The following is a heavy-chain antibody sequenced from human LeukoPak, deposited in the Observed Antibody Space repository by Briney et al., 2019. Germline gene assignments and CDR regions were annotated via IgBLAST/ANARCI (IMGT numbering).Heavy chain of an antibody. Sequence: PSETLSLTCTVSGGSISSGSYYWGWIRQPPGKGLEWIGSIYYSGSTYSGSTYNNPSLKSRVTISVDTSKNQFSLRLSSVTAADTAVYYCARHKTDYYDAFDIWGQGTMVTVSS. J-gene: IGHJ3*02. CDR1: GGSISSGSYY. D-gene: IGHD3-10*01. CDR2: IYYSGSTYSGST. CDR3: ARHKTDYYDAFDI. V-gene: IGHV4-39*01.